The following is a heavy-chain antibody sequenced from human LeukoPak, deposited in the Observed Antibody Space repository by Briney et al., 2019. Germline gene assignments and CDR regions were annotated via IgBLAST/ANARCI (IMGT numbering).Heavy chain of an antibody. D-gene: IGHD2-21*01. CDR3: VRDVVARWEDPADY. CDR2: IYTSGST. Sequence: PSETLSLTCSVSGDPISSYYWSWIRQPAGKGLEWIGRIYTSGSTNYNPSLKSRVTISVDKSKNQFSLTLSSVTAADTAVYYCVRDVVARWEDPADYWGQGTLVTVSS. V-gene: IGHV4-4*07. J-gene: IGHJ4*02. CDR1: GDPISSYY.